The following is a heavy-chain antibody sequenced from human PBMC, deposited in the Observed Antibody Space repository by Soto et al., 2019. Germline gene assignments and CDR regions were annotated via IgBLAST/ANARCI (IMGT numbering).Heavy chain of an antibody. V-gene: IGHV4-39*01. J-gene: IGHJ6*02. CDR2: IYYSGST. CDR3: ARQVDCSSTSCYYYYYYGMDV. Sequence: SETLSLTCTVSGDSSSSSSYYCGGIRQPPGKGLEWIGSIYYSGSTYYNPSLKSRVTISVDTSKNQFSLKLSSVTAADTAVYYCARQVDCSSTSCYYYYYYGMDVWGQGTTVT. D-gene: IGHD2-2*01. CDR1: GDSSSSSSYY.